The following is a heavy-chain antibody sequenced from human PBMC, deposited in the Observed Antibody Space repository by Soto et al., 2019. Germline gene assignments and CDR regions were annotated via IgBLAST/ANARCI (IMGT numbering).Heavy chain of an antibody. Sequence: GGSLRLSCAASGFTLSSYAMSWVRQAPGKGLEWVSAISGSGGSTYYADSVKGRFTISRDNSKNTLYLQMNSLRAEDTAVYYCAKDHDSSGYYYPLPFDYWGQGTLVTVSS. CDR1: GFTLSSYA. J-gene: IGHJ4*02. CDR3: AKDHDSSGYYYPLPFDY. CDR2: ISGSGGST. D-gene: IGHD3-22*01. V-gene: IGHV3-23*01.